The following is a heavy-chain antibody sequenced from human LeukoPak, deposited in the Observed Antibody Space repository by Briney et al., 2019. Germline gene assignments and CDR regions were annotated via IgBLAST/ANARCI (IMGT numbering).Heavy chain of an antibody. CDR2: IYYSGST. CDR3: ARDRDSSTWYSYFDY. CDR1: GGSISSYY. J-gene: IGHJ4*02. D-gene: IGHD6-13*01. V-gene: IGHV4-59*12. Sequence: PSETLSLTCTVSGGSISSYYWSWIRQPPGKGLEWIGYIYYSGSTNYNPSLKSRVTISVDTSKNQFSLKLSSVTAADTAVYYCARDRDSSTWYSYFDYWGQGTLVTVSS.